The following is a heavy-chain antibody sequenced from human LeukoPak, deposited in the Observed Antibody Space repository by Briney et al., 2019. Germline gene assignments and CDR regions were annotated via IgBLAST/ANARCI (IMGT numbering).Heavy chain of an antibody. CDR1: GFTFNSHW. Sequence: GGSLRLSCGASGFTFNSHWMHWVRQAPGKGLVWVSRINSDESITNYADSVKGRFTISRDNAKNTLYLQMNSLRAEDTAVYYCVKDKSRSRSYYYMDVWGKGTTVTISS. V-gene: IGHV3-74*01. CDR2: INSDESIT. J-gene: IGHJ6*03. CDR3: VKDKSRSRSYYYMDV.